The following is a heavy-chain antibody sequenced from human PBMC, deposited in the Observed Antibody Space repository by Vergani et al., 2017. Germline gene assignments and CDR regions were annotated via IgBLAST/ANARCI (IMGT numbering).Heavy chain of an antibody. CDR1: GYSFTSYW. Sequence: EVQLVQSGAEVKKPGESLRISCKGSGYSFTSYWIGWVRQMPGKGLEWMGIIYPGDSDTRYSPSFQGQVTISADKSISTAYLQWSSLKASDTAMYYCARPVDTAMVTGADAFDIWGQGTMVTVSS. J-gene: IGHJ3*02. CDR3: ARPVDTAMVTGADAFDI. V-gene: IGHV5-51*01. D-gene: IGHD5-18*01. CDR2: IYPGDSDT.